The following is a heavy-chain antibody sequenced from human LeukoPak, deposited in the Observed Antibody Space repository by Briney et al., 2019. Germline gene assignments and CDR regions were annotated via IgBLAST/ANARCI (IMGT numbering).Heavy chain of an antibody. D-gene: IGHD2-15*01. CDR1: GYTFTDYY. J-gene: IGHJ6*03. CDR3: ARGQLLHIYYYYYMDL. CDR2: INPSTDRT. V-gene: IGHV1-2*02. Sequence: EASVKVSCKASGYTFTDYYIYWVRQAPGQGLEWMGWINPSTDRTDYAHSFQGRVTMTRDTSISTAYMELSRLRSDDTAVYYCARGQLLHIYYYYYMDLWGKGTTVTISS.